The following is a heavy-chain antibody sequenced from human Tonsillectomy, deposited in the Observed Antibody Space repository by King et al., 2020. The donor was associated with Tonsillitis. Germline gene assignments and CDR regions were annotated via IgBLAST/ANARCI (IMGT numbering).Heavy chain of an antibody. Sequence: QLQESGPGLVKPSQTLSLTCTVSSDSISGGAYYWSWIRQHPGKGLEWIGDIYDSDNTSYNPSLKRRLSISVDTSKNHSSLTLSSVTAADTAVYYCGRYEGGVFDPWGQGTLVTVSS. D-gene: IGHD2-15*01. V-gene: IGHV4-31*03. CDR3: GRYEGGVFDP. CDR1: SDSISGGAYY. J-gene: IGHJ5*02. CDR2: IYDSDNT.